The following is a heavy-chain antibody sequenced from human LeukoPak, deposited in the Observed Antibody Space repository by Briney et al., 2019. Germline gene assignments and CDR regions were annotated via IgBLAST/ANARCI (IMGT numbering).Heavy chain of an antibody. D-gene: IGHD2-15*01. Sequence: PGGSLRLSCAASGSTFSSYEMNWVRQAPGKGLEWVSYISSSGSTIYYADSVKGRFTISRDNAKNSLYLQMNSLRAEDTAVYYCARDAIRRYCSGGSCYSGADYWGQGTLVTVSS. CDR3: ARDAIRRYCSGGSCYSGADY. CDR2: ISSSGSTI. J-gene: IGHJ4*02. CDR1: GSTFSSYE. V-gene: IGHV3-48*03.